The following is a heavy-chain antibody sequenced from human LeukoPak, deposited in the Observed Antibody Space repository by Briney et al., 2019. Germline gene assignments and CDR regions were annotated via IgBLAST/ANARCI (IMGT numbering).Heavy chain of an antibody. CDR2: IKQDGSEK. J-gene: IGHJ4*02. CDR1: GFTFSSYW. CDR3: ARDDIYSSGWYNVDY. Sequence: GGSLRLSCAASGFTFSSYWMSWVRQAPGKGLEWVANIKQDGSEKYYVDSVKGRFTISRDNAKNSLYLQMNSLRAEDTAVYYCARDDIYSSGWYNVDYWGQGTLVSVSS. D-gene: IGHD6-19*01. V-gene: IGHV3-7*01.